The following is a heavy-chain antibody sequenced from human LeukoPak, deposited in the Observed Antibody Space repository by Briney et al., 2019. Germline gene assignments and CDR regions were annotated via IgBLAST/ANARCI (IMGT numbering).Heavy chain of an antibody. V-gene: IGHV3-53*01. Sequence: GGSLRLSCAASGFTVSSNYMSWVRQAPGKGLEWVSVIYSGGSTYYADSVKGRFTISRDNSKNTLYPQMNSLRAEDTAVYYCARSRGTGYSSSNAFDYWGQGTLVTVSS. CDR3: ARSRGTGYSSSNAFDY. CDR2: IYSGGST. D-gene: IGHD6-13*01. CDR1: GFTVSSNY. J-gene: IGHJ4*02.